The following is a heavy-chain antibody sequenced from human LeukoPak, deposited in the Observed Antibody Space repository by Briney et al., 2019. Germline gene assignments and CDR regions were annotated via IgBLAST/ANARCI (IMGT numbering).Heavy chain of an antibody. D-gene: IGHD6-19*01. CDR1: GGSISSHY. CDR3: ARVPSQLNGYSSGWRRLDP. V-gene: IGHV4-59*11. CDR2: IYYSGST. J-gene: IGHJ5*02. Sequence: PSETLSLTCTVSGGSISSHYWSWIRQPPGKGLKGIGYIYYSGSTNYNPSLKSRVTISVDTSKNQFSLKLSSVTAADTAVYYCARVPSQLNGYSSGWRRLDPWGQGTLVTVSS.